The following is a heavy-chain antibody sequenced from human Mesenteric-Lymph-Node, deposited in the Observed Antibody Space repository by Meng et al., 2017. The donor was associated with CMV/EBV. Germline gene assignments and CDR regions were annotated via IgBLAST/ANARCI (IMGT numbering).Heavy chain of an antibody. CDR1: GYTFTSYD. CDR2: MNPKSGNT. J-gene: IGHJ4*02. Sequence: ASVKVSCKASGYTFTSYDINWVRQATGQGLEWMGWMNPKSGNTGYAKKFQGRVTMTRNTSISTAYMELSSLRSDDTAVYYCAKDNYGSGELPLDYWGQGTLVTVSS. CDR3: AKDNYGSGELPLDY. D-gene: IGHD1-26*01. V-gene: IGHV1-8*01.